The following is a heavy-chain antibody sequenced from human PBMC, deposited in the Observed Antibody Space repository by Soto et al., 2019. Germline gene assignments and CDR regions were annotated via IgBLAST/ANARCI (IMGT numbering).Heavy chain of an antibody. J-gene: IGHJ4*02. CDR1: GYSVTNYW. D-gene: IGHD6-19*01. CDR2: IYPGDSDT. V-gene: IGHV5-51*01. CDR3: AKGSGWYFDY. Sequence: PGESLKISCKGSGYSVTNYWIGWVRQMPGKGLECLGVIYPGDSDTRYSPSFQGQVTISVDKSISTAYLQWSSLKASDTAIYYCAKGSGWYFDYWGQGTLVTVSS.